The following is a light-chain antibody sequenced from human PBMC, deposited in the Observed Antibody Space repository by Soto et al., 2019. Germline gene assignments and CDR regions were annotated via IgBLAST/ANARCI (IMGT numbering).Light chain of an antibody. V-gene: IGLV2-14*03. J-gene: IGLJ1*01. Sequence: QSVLTQPASVSWSPGQSITISCTGTSSDVGAYNFVSWHQQHPGKAPKLMIYNVYDRPSGISYRFSGSKSGNTASLTISGLQGEDEADYYCSAYTVSRTYVFGTGTKV. CDR3: SAYTVSRTYV. CDR2: NVY. CDR1: SSDVGAYNF.